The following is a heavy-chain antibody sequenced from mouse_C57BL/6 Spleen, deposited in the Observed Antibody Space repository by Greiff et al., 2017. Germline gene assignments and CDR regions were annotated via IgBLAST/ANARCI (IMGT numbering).Heavy chain of an antibody. CDR3: TREARDVWYAMDY. V-gene: IGHV5-4*01. J-gene: IGHJ4*01. CDR2: ISDGGSYT. D-gene: IGHD3-3*01. CDR1: GFTFTSYA. Sequence: EVKLVESGGGLVTPGGSLKLSCAASGFTFTSYAMPWVRQTPEKRLEWVATISDGGSYTYYPDNVTGRYTLSRDNATNNLYLQRSHLKSEDTAMYSGTREARDVWYAMDYWGQGTSVTVSS.